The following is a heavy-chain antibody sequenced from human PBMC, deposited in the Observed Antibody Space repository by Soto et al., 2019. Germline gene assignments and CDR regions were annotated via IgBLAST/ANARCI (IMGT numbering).Heavy chain of an antibody. CDR1: GFTFSNYA. D-gene: IGHD1-1*01. CDR2: ISSSGDSP. Sequence: EVQLLESGGGLVQPGGSLRLSCAASGFTFSNYAMSWVRQAPGKGLEWVSAISSSGDSPYYADSLKGRFTVSRDNSKNTLYLQMNSRKVEYTALHYRSRNTTTYPHFWGQGTLVTVSS. CDR3: SRNTTTYPHF. V-gene: IGHV3-23*01. J-gene: IGHJ4*02.